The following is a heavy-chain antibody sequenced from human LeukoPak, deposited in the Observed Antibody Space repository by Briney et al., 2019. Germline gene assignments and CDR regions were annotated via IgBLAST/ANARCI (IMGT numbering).Heavy chain of an antibody. J-gene: IGHJ5*02. V-gene: IGHV4-31*01. Sequence: SETLSLTCTVSGGSISRGGYYWSWIRQHPGKGLEWIGYIYYSGSTYYNPSLKSQVTISVDTSKNQFSLKLSSVTAADTAVYYCARDDYGGNSRWFDPWGQGTLVTVSS. CDR1: GGSISRGGYY. D-gene: IGHD4-23*01. CDR3: ARDDYGGNSRWFDP. CDR2: IYYSGST.